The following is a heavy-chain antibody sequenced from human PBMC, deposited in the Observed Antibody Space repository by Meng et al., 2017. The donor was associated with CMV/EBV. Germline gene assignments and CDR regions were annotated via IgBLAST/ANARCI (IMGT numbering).Heavy chain of an antibody. CDR3: ARDPAWSVITPRRGFDY. V-gene: IGHV1-18*01. CDR1: GYTFTSTG. Sequence: PGPSVNVLCKDSGYTFTSTGSSWVRQAPEQGLEWMGWISAYNGNTNYAQKLQGRVTMTTDTSTSTAYMELRSLRSDDTAVYYCARDPAWSVITPRRGFDYWGQGTLVTVSS. D-gene: IGHD2-15*01. J-gene: IGHJ4*02. CDR2: ISAYNGNT.